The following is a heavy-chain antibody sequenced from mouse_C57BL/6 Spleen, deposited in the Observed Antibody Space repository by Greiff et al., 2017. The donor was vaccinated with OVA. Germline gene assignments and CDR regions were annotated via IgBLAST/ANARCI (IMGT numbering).Heavy chain of an antibody. Sequence: QVQLKESGAELVKPGASVKLSCKASGYTFTSYWMHWVKQRPGRGLEWIGRIDPNSGGTKYNEKFKSKATLTVDKPSSTADMQLSSLTSEDSAVYYCAREGDLYGYEDWYFDVWGTGTTVTVSS. V-gene: IGHV1-72*01. CDR3: AREGDLYGYEDWYFDV. D-gene: IGHD2-2*01. CDR2: IDPNSGGT. J-gene: IGHJ1*03. CDR1: GYTFTSYW.